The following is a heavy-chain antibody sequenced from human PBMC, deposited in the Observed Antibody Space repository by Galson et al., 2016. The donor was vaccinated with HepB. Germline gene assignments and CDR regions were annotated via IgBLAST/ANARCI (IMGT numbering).Heavy chain of an antibody. V-gene: IGHV4-39*01. D-gene: IGHD1-14*01. CDR3: VRPRNLAFDY. Sequence: ETLSLTCTVSGDSISDTNPYWGWIRQPPGKRLEWIGSVYYSGATYYNPSLKSRVIMSLDTSRNQFSLKPTSVTAADTAVYYCVRPRNLAFDYWGQGTLVTVSS. CDR2: VYYSGAT. CDR1: GDSISDTNPY. J-gene: IGHJ4*02.